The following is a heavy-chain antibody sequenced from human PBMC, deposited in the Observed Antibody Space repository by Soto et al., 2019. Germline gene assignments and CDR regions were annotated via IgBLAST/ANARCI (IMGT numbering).Heavy chain of an antibody. CDR3: ARDVDVPLQWIQLWPTHYYYGMDV. V-gene: IGHV1-18*01. D-gene: IGHD5-18*01. Sequence: ASVKVSCKASGYTFTSYGISWVRQAPGQGLEWMGWISAYNGNTNYAQKLQGRVTMTTDTSTSTAYMELRSLRSDDTAVYYCARDVDVPLQWIQLWPTHYYYGMDVWGQGTTVTVSS. CDR2: ISAYNGNT. J-gene: IGHJ6*02. CDR1: GYTFTSYG.